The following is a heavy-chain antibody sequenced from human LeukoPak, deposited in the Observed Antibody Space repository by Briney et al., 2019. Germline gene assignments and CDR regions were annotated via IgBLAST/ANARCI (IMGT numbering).Heavy chain of an antibody. CDR1: GFTFSNYW. V-gene: IGHV3-74*01. D-gene: IGHD3-10*02. CDR2: TNNDGSST. CDR3: TRSVFPYYFDC. J-gene: IGHJ4*02. Sequence: GGSLRLSCVASGFTFSNYWIHWVRQAPGKGLVWVSRTNNDGSSTTYADFVKGRFTSSRDNAKNTLYLQMDSLRVEDTAVYYCTRSVFPYYFDCWGQGTLVTVSS.